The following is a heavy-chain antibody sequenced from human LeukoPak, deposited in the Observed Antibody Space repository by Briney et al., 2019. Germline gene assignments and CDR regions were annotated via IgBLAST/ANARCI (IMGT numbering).Heavy chain of an antibody. CDR2: ISSSSSYI. CDR3: ATSLYSGTKLDY. D-gene: IGHD1-26*01. CDR1: GFTFSSYS. J-gene: IGHJ4*02. Sequence: GGSLRLSCAASGFTFSSYSMNWVRQAPGKGLEWVSSISSSSSYIYYADSVKGRFTISRDNAKNSLYLQMNSLRAEDTAVYYCATSLYSGTKLDYWGQGALVTVSS. V-gene: IGHV3-21*01.